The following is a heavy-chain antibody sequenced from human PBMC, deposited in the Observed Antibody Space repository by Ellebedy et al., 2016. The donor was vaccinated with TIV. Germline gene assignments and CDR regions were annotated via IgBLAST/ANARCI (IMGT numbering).Heavy chain of an antibody. D-gene: IGHD3-22*01. CDR3: AKGRGGGFDSSAPRCYFDY. Sequence: PGGSLRLSCAASGFTFSSYAMSWVRQAPGKGLEWVSTISNTGSRTYYADSVEGRCIITSDNSKRSLSLQMNSLRDEDTAVYYCAKGRGGGFDSSAPRCYFDYWGLGTLVTVSS. CDR2: ISNTGSRT. J-gene: IGHJ4*02. V-gene: IGHV3-23*01. CDR1: GFTFSSYA.